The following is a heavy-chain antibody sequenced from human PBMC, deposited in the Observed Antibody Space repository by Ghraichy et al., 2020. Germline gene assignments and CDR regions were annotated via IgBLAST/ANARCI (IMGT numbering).Heavy chain of an antibody. D-gene: IGHD3-3*01. Sequence: SETLSLTCTVSGGSISSYYWSWIRQPPGKGLEWIGYIYYSGSTNYNPSLKSRVTISVDTSKNQFSLKLSSVTAADTAVYYCARGRTRGLRFLVKFDYWGQGTLVTVSS. J-gene: IGHJ4*02. CDR1: GGSISSYY. CDR3: ARGRTRGLRFLVKFDY. V-gene: IGHV4-59*01. CDR2: IYYSGST.